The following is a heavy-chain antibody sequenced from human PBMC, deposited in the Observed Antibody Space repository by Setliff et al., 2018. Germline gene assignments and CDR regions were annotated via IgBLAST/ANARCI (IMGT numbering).Heavy chain of an antibody. V-gene: IGHV4-34*01. CDR3: ARRGDINGYYYHEDAFDI. D-gene: IGHD3-22*01. CDR1: GGSFSGFY. CDR2: INHSGST. Sequence: SETLSLTCAVYGGSFSGFYWSWMRQPPGKGLEWIGEINHSGSTNYNPSLKSRVTTSVDTSKNQFSLNLTSVTAADTAVYYCARRGDINGYYYHEDAFDIWGQGTMVTVSS. J-gene: IGHJ3*02.